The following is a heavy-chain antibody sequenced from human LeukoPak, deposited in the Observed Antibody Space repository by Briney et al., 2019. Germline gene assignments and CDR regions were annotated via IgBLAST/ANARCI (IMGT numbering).Heavy chain of an antibody. CDR2: ISVTGGST. V-gene: IGHV3-23*01. CDR1: GFTFSNYV. Sequence: GSLRLSCAASGFTFSNYVMNWVRPAPGKGLGWASGISVTGGSTYSAESVKGRFTISRDNSKNTLYLQMNSLRTEDTAVFYCARGSSSLYHYMDVWGRGTAVTVS. CDR3: ARGSSSLYHYMDV. D-gene: IGHD2-2*01. J-gene: IGHJ6*03.